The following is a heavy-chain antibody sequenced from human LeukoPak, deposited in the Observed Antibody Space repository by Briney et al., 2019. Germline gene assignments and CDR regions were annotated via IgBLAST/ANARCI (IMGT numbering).Heavy chain of an antibody. CDR2: MNPNSGNT. D-gene: IGHD2-15*01. CDR1: GYTFTGYY. J-gene: IGHJ4*02. Sequence: ASVKVSCKASGYTFTGYYMHWVRQATGQGLEWMGWMNPNSGNTGHAQKFQGRVTITRNTSISTAYMVLSSLRSEDTAVYYCARGSYYCSGGSCYPLEYWGQGTLVTVSS. V-gene: IGHV1-8*03. CDR3: ARGSYYCSGGSCYPLEY.